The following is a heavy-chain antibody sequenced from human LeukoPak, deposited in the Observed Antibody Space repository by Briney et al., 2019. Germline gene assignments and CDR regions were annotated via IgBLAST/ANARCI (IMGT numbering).Heavy chain of an antibody. J-gene: IGHJ6*03. D-gene: IGHD1-14*01. CDR3: ARIPRSYKTYYYYMDV. CDR1: GGSIRSYY. CDR2: IFYSGGA. Sequence: SETLSLTCTVSGGSIRSYYWSWIRQPPGKGLEWIGYIFYSGGANYNPSLKSRVTISVDTSKNQFSLKLSSVTAADTAVYYCARIPRSYKTYYYYMDVWGKGTTVTVSS. V-gene: IGHV4-59*12.